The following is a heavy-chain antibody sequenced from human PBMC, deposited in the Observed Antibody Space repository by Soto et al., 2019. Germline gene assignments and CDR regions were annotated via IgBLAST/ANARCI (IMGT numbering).Heavy chain of an antibody. CDR2: ISSSSSYI. Sequence: EVQLVESGGGLVKPGGSLRLSCAASGFTFSTYSMNWVRQAPGKGLEWVSSISSSSSYIYYADSVKGRFTISRDNAKNSLDLQMNSLRGEDTAVYYCARGIAVADTWWYDPWGQGTLVTVSS. D-gene: IGHD6-19*01. CDR1: GFTFSTYS. V-gene: IGHV3-21*01. J-gene: IGHJ5*02. CDR3: ARGIAVADTWWYDP.